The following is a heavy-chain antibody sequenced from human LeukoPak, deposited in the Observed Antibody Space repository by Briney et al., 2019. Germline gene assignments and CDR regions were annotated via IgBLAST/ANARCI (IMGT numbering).Heavy chain of an antibody. V-gene: IGHV3-21*01. CDR2: ISSSSSYI. D-gene: IGHD2-15*01. CDR3: ASERGCSGGSCYYH. CDR1: GFTFSSYS. J-gene: IGHJ5*02. Sequence: GGSLRLSCAASGFTFSSYSMNWVRQAPGKGLEWVSSISSSSSYIYYADSVKGRFTISRDNAKNSLYLQMNSLRAEDTAVYYCASERGCSGGSCYYHWGQGTLVTVSS.